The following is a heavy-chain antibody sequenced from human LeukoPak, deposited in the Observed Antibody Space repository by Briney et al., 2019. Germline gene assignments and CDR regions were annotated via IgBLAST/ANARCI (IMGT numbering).Heavy chain of an antibody. D-gene: IGHD3-22*01. Sequence: SVKVSCKASGGTFSSYAISWVRQAPGQGLEWMGGIIPIFGTANYAQKFQGRVTITADESTSTAYMELNSLRSEDTAVYYCARDGGYYDMISPLGYWGQGTLVTVSS. CDR3: ARDGGYYDMISPLGY. CDR1: GGTFSSYA. J-gene: IGHJ4*02. V-gene: IGHV1-69*13. CDR2: IIPIFGTA.